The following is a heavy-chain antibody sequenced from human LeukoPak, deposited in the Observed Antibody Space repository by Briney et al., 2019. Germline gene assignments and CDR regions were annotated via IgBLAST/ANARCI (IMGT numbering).Heavy chain of an antibody. V-gene: IGHV3-30*18. J-gene: IGHJ3*02. D-gene: IGHD1-20*01. CDR1: GFTFSRYG. Sequence: GGSLRLSCAASGFTFSRYGMPWVRQAPGKGLEWVAVISYDGSNKYYADSVKGRFTISRDNSKNTLYLQMNSLRAEDTAVYYCAKSNWNSPEIWGQGTMVTVSS. CDR2: ISYDGSNK. CDR3: AKSNWNSPEI.